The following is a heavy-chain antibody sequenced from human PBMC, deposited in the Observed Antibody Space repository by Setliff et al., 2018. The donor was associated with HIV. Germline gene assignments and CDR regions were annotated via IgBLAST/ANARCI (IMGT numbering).Heavy chain of an antibody. D-gene: IGHD3-3*01. J-gene: IGHJ4*02. Sequence: SETLSLTCAVYGGLFTHYSWGWLRQSPGMGLEWLGEINHRGVTNYSPSLKTRGSLSVDTSKSQFSSKLTSVTAADTAVYYCAGHDHNFVSGFNDPAPSYSFDYWGQGTLVTVSS. CDR2: INHRGVT. CDR1: GGLFTHYS. V-gene: IGHV4-34*01. CDR3: AGHDHNFVSGFNDPAPSYSFDY.